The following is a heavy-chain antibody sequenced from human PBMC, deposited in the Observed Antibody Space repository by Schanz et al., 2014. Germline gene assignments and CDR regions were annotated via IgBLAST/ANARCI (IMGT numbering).Heavy chain of an antibody. D-gene: IGHD2-21*01. CDR1: GGTFSSYT. Sequence: QVQLVQSGAEVKKPGSSVKVSCKASGGTFSSYTISWVRQAPGQGLEWMGRIISILGIPNYAQKFQGRVTFTADKSTSTAYMELSSLKSEDTAVYYCARDRLECGAECYSVEVFEIWGQGTLDIVSS. V-gene: IGHV1-69*08. CDR3: ARDRLECGAECYSVEVFEI. CDR2: IISILGIP. J-gene: IGHJ4*02.